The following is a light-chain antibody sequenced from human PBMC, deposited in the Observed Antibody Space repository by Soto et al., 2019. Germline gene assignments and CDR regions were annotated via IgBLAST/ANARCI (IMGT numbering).Light chain of an antibody. CDR1: QSISSW. CDR3: QQYSSYWT. Sequence: DIQMTQSPSTLSASVGDRVTITCRASQSISSWLAWYQQKPGKAPNLLIYDASNLESGVPSRLSGSGSGTEFTLTISSLQPDDFATYYCQQYSSYWTFGQGTKVDIK. CDR2: DAS. V-gene: IGKV1-5*01. J-gene: IGKJ1*01.